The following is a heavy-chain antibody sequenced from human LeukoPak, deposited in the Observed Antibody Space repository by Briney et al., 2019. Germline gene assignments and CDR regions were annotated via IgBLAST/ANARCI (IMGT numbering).Heavy chain of an antibody. V-gene: IGHV3-30*03. Sequence: PGRSLRLSCAASGFTFSSYGMHWVRQAPGKGLEWVAVISYDGSNKYYADSVKGRFTISRDNSKNTLYLQMNSLRAEDTAVYYCARDAVWYYYDSSGYYAFDYWGQGTLVTVSS. CDR2: ISYDGSNK. CDR1: GFTFSSYG. J-gene: IGHJ4*02. D-gene: IGHD3-22*01. CDR3: ARDAVWYYYDSSGYYAFDY.